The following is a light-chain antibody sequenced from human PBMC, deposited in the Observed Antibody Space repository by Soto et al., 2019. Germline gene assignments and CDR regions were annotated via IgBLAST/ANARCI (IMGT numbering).Light chain of an antibody. CDR1: QGVSKW. CDR3: QQANSFPLT. J-gene: IGKJ5*01. V-gene: IGKV1-12*01. Sequence: DIQLTQSPSSLSASVGAGVTIACRASQGVSKWLAWYQQKPGKAPILMIHGASNLQTGVPSRFSGSRSGTDCVLTITSLQPEDIATYFCQQANSFPLTFGQGTRLEIK. CDR2: GAS.